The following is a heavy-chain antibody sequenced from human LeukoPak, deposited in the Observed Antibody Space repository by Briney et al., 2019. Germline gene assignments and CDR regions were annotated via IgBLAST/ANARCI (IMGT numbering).Heavy chain of an antibody. CDR3: ARARYCSGASCYWDFDS. J-gene: IGHJ4*02. V-gene: IGHV3-74*01. CDR1: GFTFSTYW. D-gene: IGHD2-15*01. Sequence: PGGSLRLSCAASGFTFSTYWMHWVRQAPGKGLEWVSRIKTDGSIKSSADAVKGRFTISRDNAMNSLYLQMISLRAEDTAVYYCARARYCSGASCYWDFDSWGQGTLVTVSS. CDR2: IKTDGSIK.